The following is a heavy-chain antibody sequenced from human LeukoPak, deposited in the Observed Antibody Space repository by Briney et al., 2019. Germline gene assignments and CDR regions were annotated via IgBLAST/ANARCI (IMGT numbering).Heavy chain of an antibody. D-gene: IGHD3-10*01. CDR1: GGSVSSGSYY. CDR3: ARGYYYGSGSYYYSYYYGMDV. CDR2: IYYSGST. V-gene: IGHV4-61*01. J-gene: IGHJ6*04. Sequence: PSETLSLTCTVSGGSVSSGSYYWSWIRQPPGKGLEWIGYIYYSGSTNYNPSLKSRATISVDTSKNQFSLKLSSVTAADTAVYYCARGYYYGSGSYYYSYYYGMDVWGKGTTVTVSS.